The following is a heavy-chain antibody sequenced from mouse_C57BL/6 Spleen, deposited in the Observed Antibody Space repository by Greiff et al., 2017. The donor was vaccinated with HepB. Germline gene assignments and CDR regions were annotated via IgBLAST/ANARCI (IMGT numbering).Heavy chain of an antibody. Sequence: VHVKQSGPELVKPGASVKISCKASGYSFTGYCMNWVKQSPEKSLEWIGEINPSTGGTTYNQKFKAKATLTVDKSSSTAYMQLKSLTSEDSAVYYCARKGYSAWFAYWGQGTLVTVSA. D-gene: IGHD2-3*01. J-gene: IGHJ3*01. CDR1: GYSFTGYC. CDR2: INPSTGGT. V-gene: IGHV1-42*01. CDR3: ARKGYSAWFAY.